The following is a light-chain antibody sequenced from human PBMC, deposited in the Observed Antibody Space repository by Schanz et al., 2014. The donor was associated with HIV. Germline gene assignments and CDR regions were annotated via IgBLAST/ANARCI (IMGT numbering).Light chain of an antibody. CDR1: HSVDSY. Sequence: PGERATLSCRASHSVDSYLVWYQQKPGRAPRLLIYGASSRATGVPDRFSGSGSGTEFTLTISRLEPEDIAVYYCQQYGSSLTFGGGTKVGIK. V-gene: IGKV3-20*01. J-gene: IGKJ4*01. CDR2: GAS. CDR3: QQYGSSLT.